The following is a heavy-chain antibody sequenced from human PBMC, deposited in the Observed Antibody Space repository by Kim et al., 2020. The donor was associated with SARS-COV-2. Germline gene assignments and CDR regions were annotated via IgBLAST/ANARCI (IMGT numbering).Heavy chain of an antibody. CDR2: IYYSGST. Sequence: SETLSLTCTXSGGSISSSSYYWGWIRQPPGKGLEWIGSIYYSGSTYYNPSLKSRVTISVDTSKNQFSLKLSSVTAADTAVYYCARWVYYYDSSGHISNWGQGTLVTVSS. J-gene: IGHJ4*02. D-gene: IGHD3-22*01. V-gene: IGHV4-39*01. CDR3: ARWVYYYDSSGHISN. CDR1: GGSISSSSYY.